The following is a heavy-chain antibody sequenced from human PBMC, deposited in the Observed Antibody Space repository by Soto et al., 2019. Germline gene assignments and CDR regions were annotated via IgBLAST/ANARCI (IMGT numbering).Heavy chain of an antibody. CDR2: IIPIFGTA. V-gene: IGHV1-69*13. J-gene: IGHJ6*02. D-gene: IGHD2-15*01. CDR3: ARDGDCSGGSCYSDYYGMDV. CDR1: GCTFSSSA. Sequence: SVKVSCKASGCTFSSSAISWVRQAPGQGLEWMGGIIPIFGTANYAQKFQGRVTITADESTSTAYMELSSLRSEDTAVYYCARDGDCSGGSCYSDYYGMDVWGQGTTVTVSS.